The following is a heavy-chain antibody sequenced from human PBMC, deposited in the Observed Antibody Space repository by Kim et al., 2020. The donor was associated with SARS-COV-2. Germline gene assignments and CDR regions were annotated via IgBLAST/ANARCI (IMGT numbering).Heavy chain of an antibody. CDR2: ISSSSSTI. V-gene: IGHV3-48*02. D-gene: IGHD6-19*01. Sequence: GGSLRLSCAASGFTFSSYSMNWVRQAPGKGLEWVSYISSSSSTIYYADSVKGRFTISRDNAKNSLYLQMNSLRDEDTAVYYCARDLEWLVREGYFDYWGQGTLVTVSS. CDR1: GFTFSSYS. J-gene: IGHJ4*02. CDR3: ARDLEWLVREGYFDY.